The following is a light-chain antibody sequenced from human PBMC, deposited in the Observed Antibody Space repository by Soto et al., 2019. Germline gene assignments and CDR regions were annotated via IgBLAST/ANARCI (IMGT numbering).Light chain of an antibody. CDR3: CSFTSSNTHV. CDR2: RNN. CDR1: SSNIGSNY. V-gene: IGLV1-47*01. Sequence: QSVLTQPPSASGTPGQRVTISCSGSSSNIGSNYVYWYQQLPGTAPKLLIYRNNQRPSGVPDRFSGSKSGTSASLAISGLRSEDEADYYCCSFTSSNTHVFGTGTKLTVL. J-gene: IGLJ1*01.